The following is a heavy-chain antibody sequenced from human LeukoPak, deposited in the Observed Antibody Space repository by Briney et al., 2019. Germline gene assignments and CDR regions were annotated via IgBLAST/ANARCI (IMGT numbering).Heavy chain of an antibody. CDR3: ARDPLGGPTRDY. D-gene: IGHD3-16*01. CDR2: ISSSSSTI. V-gene: IGHV3-48*04. CDR1: GFSFDFSGYA. J-gene: IGHJ4*02. Sequence: PGGSLRLSCAASGFSFDFSGYAMNWVRQAPGKGLEWVSYISSSSSTIYYADSVKGRFTISRDNAKNSLYLQMNSLRAEDTAVYYCARDPLGGPTRDYWGQGTLVTVSS.